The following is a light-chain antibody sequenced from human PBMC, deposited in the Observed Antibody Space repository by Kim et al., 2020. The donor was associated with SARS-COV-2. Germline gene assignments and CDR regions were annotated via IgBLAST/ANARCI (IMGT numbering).Light chain of an antibody. CDR1: SGHSSYA. J-gene: IGLJ3*02. CDR2: LNSDGSH. V-gene: IGLV4-69*01. CDR3: QTWGTGIRV. Sequence: QPVLTQSPSASASLGASVKLTCTLSSGHSSYAIVWHQQQPEKGPRYLMKLNSDGSHSKGDGIPDRFSGSSSGAERYLTISSLQSEDEADYYCQTWGTGIRVFGGGTQLTVL.